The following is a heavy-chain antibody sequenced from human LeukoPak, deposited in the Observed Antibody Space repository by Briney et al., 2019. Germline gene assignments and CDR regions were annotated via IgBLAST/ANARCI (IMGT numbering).Heavy chain of an antibody. CDR3: ANPARTDYTDY. D-gene: IGHD1-14*01. CDR1: GSTFSSYA. CDR2: INGSGGST. J-gene: IGHJ4*02. Sequence: GGTLRLSCAASGSTFSSYAMNWVRQAPGKGLEWVSGINGSGGSTYYAGSVKGRFTISRDNSKNTLYLQMNSLRAEDTAVYYCANPARTDYTDYWGQGTLVTVSS. V-gene: IGHV3-23*01.